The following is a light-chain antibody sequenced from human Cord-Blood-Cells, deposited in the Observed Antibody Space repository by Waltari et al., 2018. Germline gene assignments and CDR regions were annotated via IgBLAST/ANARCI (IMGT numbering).Light chain of an antibody. CDR3: SSYTSSSTLV. CDR1: SSDVGGYNY. CDR2: EVS. Sequence: QSALPQPASVSGSPGQPITISCPGTSSDVGGYNYVSWYQPHPGKAPKLMIYEVSNRPSGVSNRFSGSKSGNTASLTISGLQAEDEADYYCSSYTSSSTLVVGTGTKVTVL. J-gene: IGLJ1*01. V-gene: IGLV2-14*01.